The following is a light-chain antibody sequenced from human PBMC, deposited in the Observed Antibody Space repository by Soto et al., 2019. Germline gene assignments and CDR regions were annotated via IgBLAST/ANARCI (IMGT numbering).Light chain of an antibody. CDR1: SSDVGGYNY. V-gene: IGLV2-11*01. J-gene: IGLJ1*01. Sequence: QSVLTQPRSVSGSPGQSVTISCTGTSSDVGGYNYVSWYRQHPGKAPKLMIYDVSKRPSGVPDRFSGSKSGNTASLTISGLQAEDEADYYCCSYAGSYTWVFVTGTKLTGL. CDR2: DVS. CDR3: CSYAGSYTWV.